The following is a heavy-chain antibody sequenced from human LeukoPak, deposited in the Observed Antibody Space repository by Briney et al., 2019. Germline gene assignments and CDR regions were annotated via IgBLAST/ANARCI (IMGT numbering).Heavy chain of an antibody. CDR1: GYTFTSYD. V-gene: IGHV1-18*01. CDR3: ARVYSSSWYGGYYYGMDV. J-gene: IGHJ6*02. D-gene: IGHD6-13*01. Sequence: ASVKVSCKASGYTFTSYDINWVRQAPGQGLEWMGWISAYNGNTNYAQKLQGRVTMTTDTSTSTAYMELRSLRSDDTAVYYCARVYSSSWYGGYYYGMDVWGQGTTVTVSS. CDR2: ISAYNGNT.